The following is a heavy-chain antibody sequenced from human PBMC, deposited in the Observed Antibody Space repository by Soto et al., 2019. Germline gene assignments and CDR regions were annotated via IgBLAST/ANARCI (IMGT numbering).Heavy chain of an antibody. J-gene: IGHJ4*02. CDR3: ARGPGIGPIDY. Sequence: QVQLQQWGAGLLKPSETLSLTCAVYGGSFSGYYWSWIRQPPGKGLEWIGEINHSGSTNYNPSLKSRVTISVDTSKNQFSLKLSSVTAADTAVYYCARGPGIGPIDYWGQGTLVTVSS. D-gene: IGHD6-13*01. CDR2: INHSGST. V-gene: IGHV4-34*01. CDR1: GGSFSGYY.